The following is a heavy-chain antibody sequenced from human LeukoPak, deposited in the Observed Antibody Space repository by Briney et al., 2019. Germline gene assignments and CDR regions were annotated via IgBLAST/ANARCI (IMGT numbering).Heavy chain of an antibody. J-gene: IGHJ4*02. CDR2: INPSGGSI. V-gene: IGHV1-46*01. CDR1: GDTFSSYY. D-gene: IGHD5-24*01. CDR3: ARMEMATAIFDY. Sequence: ASVKVSCKASGDTFSSYYMHWVRQAPGQGLEWMGIINPSGGSISYAQKFQGRVTMTRDMSTSTVYMELSSLRSDDTAMYYCARMEMATAIFDYWGQGTLVTVSS.